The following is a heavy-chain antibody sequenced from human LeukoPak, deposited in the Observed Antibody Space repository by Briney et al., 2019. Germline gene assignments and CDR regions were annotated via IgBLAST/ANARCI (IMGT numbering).Heavy chain of an antibody. CDR3: ARGRIDYCSSTSCYEYYFDY. V-gene: IGHV1-18*01. D-gene: IGHD2-2*01. CDR2: ISAYNGNT. Sequence: ASVKVSCKASGYTFTSYGISWVRQAPGQGLEWMGWISAYNGNTNYAQKLQGRVTMTTDTSTSTAYMELRSLRSDDTAVYYCARGRIDYCSSTSCYEYYFDYWGQGTLVTVSS. CDR1: GYTFTSYG. J-gene: IGHJ4*02.